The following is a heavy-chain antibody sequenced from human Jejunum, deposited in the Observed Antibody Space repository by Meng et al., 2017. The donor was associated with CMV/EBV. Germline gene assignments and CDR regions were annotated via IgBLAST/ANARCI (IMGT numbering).Heavy chain of an antibody. CDR2: IWYEGSNK. CDR3: AKGSGIAAAGSYYGMDV. Sequence: FNYYDMHWVRQAPGKGLEWVALIWYEGSNKYYADSVKGRFTISRDNSKNTLYLQMNSLRAEDTAVYYCAKGSGIAAAGSYYGMDVWGQGTTVTVSS. V-gene: IGHV3-33*06. D-gene: IGHD6-13*01. J-gene: IGHJ6*02. CDR1: FNYYD.